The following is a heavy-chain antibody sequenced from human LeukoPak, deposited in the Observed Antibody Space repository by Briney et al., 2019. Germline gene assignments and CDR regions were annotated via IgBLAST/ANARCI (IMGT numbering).Heavy chain of an antibody. CDR3: ARAGCTNGVCYKVDY. V-gene: IGHV4-61*02. Sequence: SETLSLTCTVSGGSISSGSYYWSWIRQPAGKGLEWMGRIYTSGSTNYNPSLKSRVTISVDTSKNQFSLKLSSVTAADTAVYYCARAGCTNGVCYKVDYWGQGTLVTVSS. J-gene: IGHJ4*02. CDR2: IYTSGST. D-gene: IGHD2-8*01. CDR1: GGSISSGSYY.